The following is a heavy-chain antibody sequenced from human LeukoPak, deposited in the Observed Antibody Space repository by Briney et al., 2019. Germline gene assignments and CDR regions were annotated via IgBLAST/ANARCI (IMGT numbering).Heavy chain of an antibody. D-gene: IGHD5-18*01. Sequence: GGSRRLSCAASGFTVSSNYMSGSGKPPGKGLEWFSVIYRGGSTYYADSVWGRFTLSRHNTKSTLYIQMKTLRAEDTAVYYCARGIRGYSYVTLDYWGQGTLVTVSS. J-gene: IGHJ4*02. V-gene: IGHV3-53*04. CDR3: ARGIRGYSYVTLDY. CDR2: IYRGGST. CDR1: GFTVSSNY.